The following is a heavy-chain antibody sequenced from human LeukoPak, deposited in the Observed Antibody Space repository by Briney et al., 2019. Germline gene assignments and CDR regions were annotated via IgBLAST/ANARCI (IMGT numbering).Heavy chain of an antibody. Sequence: ASVKVSCKASASTFTSYGISWVRQAPGQGLEWMGWISAYNGNTNYAQKHQGRVTMTTDTSTSTAYMELRSLRSDDTAVYYCARGTVAEIEYFQHWGQGTLVTVSS. J-gene: IGHJ1*01. CDR1: ASTFTSYG. CDR3: ARGTVAEIEYFQH. D-gene: IGHD6-19*01. V-gene: IGHV1-18*01. CDR2: ISAYNGNT.